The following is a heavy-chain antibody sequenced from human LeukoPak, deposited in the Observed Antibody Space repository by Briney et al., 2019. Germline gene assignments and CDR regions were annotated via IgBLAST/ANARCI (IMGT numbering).Heavy chain of an antibody. CDR3: ARDWRYCSSTSCPFDY. CDR2: LSNSGGSGGGT. CDR1: GFTFSTYA. D-gene: IGHD2-2*01. J-gene: IGHJ4*02. Sequence: GGSLRLSCAASGFTFSTYAMSWVRQAPGKGLEWVSGLSNSGGSGGGTFYADSVKGRFTISRDNAKNSLYLQMNSLRAEDTAVYYCARDWRYCSSTSCPFDYWGQGTLVTVSS. V-gene: IGHV3-23*01.